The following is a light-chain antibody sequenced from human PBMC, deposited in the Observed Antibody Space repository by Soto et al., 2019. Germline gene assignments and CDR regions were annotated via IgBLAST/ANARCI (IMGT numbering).Light chain of an antibody. J-gene: IGKJ2*01. V-gene: IGKV3-20*01. CDR3: QHYGSSPPKYT. Sequence: EIVLTESPGTLSLSPGERATLSCRASQSVSSSSLAWYQHKPGQAPRLLNYDAFSRATDIPDRFSGSGSGTHFTLTISRLEPEDFAVYFCQHYGSSPPKYTFGQGTKLEI. CDR2: DAF. CDR1: QSVSSSS.